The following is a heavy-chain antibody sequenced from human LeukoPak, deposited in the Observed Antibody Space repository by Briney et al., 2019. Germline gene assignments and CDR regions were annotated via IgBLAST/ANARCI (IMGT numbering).Heavy chain of an antibody. V-gene: IGHV4-38-2*02. J-gene: IGHJ5*02. D-gene: IGHD1-26*01. Sequence: SETLSLTCTVSAYSISDGFVWGFIRQPPGKGLEWIASIYHSGTTYYNPSLRSRVTMSVDTSNNQFSLKPSSVTAADTAMYSCTRLSHVAGAPKVSWFDPWGQGTLVTVSS. CDR3: TRLSHVAGAPKVSWFDP. CDR1: AYSISDGFV. CDR2: IYHSGTT.